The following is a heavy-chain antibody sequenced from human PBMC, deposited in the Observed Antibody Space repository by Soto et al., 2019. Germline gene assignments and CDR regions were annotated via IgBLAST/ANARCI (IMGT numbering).Heavy chain of an antibody. D-gene: IGHD5-18*01. CDR3: AKSWGGDGYYH. CDR1: GDSLHSGAYY. Sequence: PSETLSLTCNVSGDSLHSGAYYWTWIRQSPGRGLEWIGHNYHTGRTNYNPSLRSRLTISLDTSKNHFSLNMSTVNADDAAVYYCAKSWGGDGYYHWGQGTLVTVSS. J-gene: IGHJ4*02. CDR2: NYHTGRT. V-gene: IGHV4-61*03.